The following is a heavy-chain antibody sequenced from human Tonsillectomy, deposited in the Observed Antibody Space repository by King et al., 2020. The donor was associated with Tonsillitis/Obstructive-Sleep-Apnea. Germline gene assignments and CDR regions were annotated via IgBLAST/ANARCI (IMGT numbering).Heavy chain of an antibody. V-gene: IGHV5-51*01. CDR3: ARSQGLSRYQLLYFQGGWFDP. CDR2: IYPGDSDT. J-gene: IGHJ5*02. CDR1: GYSFTSYW. D-gene: IGHD2-2*02. Sequence: VQLVESGAEVKKPGESLKISCKGSGYSFTSYWIGWVRQMPGKGLEWMGIIYPGDSDTRYSPSFQGQVTISADKSISTAYLQWSSLKASDTAMYYCARSQGLSRYQLLYFQGGWFDPWGQGTLVTVSS.